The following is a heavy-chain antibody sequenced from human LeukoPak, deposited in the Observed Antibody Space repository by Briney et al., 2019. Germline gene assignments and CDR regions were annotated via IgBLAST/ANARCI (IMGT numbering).Heavy chain of an antibody. Sequence: SETLSLTCAVYGGSFSGYYWSWIRQPPGKGLEWIGEINHSGSTNYNPSLKSRVTISVDTSKNQFSLKLSSVTAADTAVYYCARTYYDSSGSYFDYWGQGTLVTVSS. V-gene: IGHV4-34*01. J-gene: IGHJ4*02. CDR3: ARTYYDSSGSYFDY. D-gene: IGHD3-22*01. CDR1: GGSFSGYY. CDR2: INHSGST.